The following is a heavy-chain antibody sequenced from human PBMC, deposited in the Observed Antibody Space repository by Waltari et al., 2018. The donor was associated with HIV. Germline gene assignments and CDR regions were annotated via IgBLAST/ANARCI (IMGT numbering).Heavy chain of an antibody. CDR3: TTGAPGSITIFGEYGMDV. CDR1: GFTFSNAW. V-gene: IGHV3-15*01. CDR2: IKSKTDGGTT. D-gene: IGHD3-3*01. J-gene: IGHJ6*02. Sequence: EVQLVESGGGLVKPGGSLRLSCAASGFTFSNAWMSWVRQAPGKGLEWVGRIKSKTDGGTTDYAAPVKGRFTISRDDSKNTLYLQMNSLKTEDTAVYYCTTGAPGSITIFGEYGMDVWGQGTTVTVSS.